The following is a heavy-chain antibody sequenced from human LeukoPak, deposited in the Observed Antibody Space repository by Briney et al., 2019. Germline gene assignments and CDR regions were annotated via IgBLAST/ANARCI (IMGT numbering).Heavy chain of an antibody. J-gene: IGHJ4*02. CDR3: ARRTTVTIPFGY. CDR2: INHSGST. Sequence: TSETLSLTCAVYGVSFSGYYWSWIRQPPGKGLEWSGEINHSGSTNYNPSLKSRVTISVDKSKNQFSLKLSSVTAADTAVYYCARRTTVTIPFGYWGQGTLVTVSS. V-gene: IGHV4-34*01. CDR1: GVSFSGYY. D-gene: IGHD4-11*01.